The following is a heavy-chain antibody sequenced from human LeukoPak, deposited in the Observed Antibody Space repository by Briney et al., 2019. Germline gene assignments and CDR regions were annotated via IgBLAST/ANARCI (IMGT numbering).Heavy chain of an antibody. Sequence: GGSLRLSCAASGFTFSSYWMHWVRQAPGKGLVWVSRINSDGSSTSYADSVKGRFTISRDNAKNTLYLQMNSLRVEDTAIYYCAKAPQGYSTYALPANWGQGTLVTVSS. CDR1: GFTFSSYW. D-gene: IGHD5-12*01. CDR2: INSDGSST. J-gene: IGHJ4*02. V-gene: IGHV3-74*01. CDR3: AKAPQGYSTYALPAN.